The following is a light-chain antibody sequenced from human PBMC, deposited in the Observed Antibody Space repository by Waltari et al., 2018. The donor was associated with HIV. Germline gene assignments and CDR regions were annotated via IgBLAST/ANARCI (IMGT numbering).Light chain of an antibody. Sequence: QSALTQPRSVSGSPGQSVTISCTGTSSDVGGYNYVPWYQQHPGKAPKLMIYDVSKRPSGVPDRFSGSKSGNTASLTISGLQAEDEADYYCCSYAGSYTFEMVFGGGTKLTVL. CDR1: SSDVGGYNY. CDR3: CSYAGSYTFEMV. V-gene: IGLV2-11*01. J-gene: IGLJ2*01. CDR2: DVS.